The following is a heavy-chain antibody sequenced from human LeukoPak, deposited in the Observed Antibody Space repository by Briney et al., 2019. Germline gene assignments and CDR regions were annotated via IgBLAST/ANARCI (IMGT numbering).Heavy chain of an antibody. V-gene: IGHV4-38-2*01. CDR1: GYLISTDYY. Sequence: PSKTLSLTCDVSGYLISTDYYWGWIRKPPGQGLEWIGAVYHTGSAYYNPSLKSRVTISVDTSKNQLSLQLTSVTAADTAVYYCARGGVMAAVYLDFWGQGTLVTVSS. CDR3: ARGGVMAAVYLDF. J-gene: IGHJ4*02. CDR2: VYHTGSA. D-gene: IGHD2-15*01.